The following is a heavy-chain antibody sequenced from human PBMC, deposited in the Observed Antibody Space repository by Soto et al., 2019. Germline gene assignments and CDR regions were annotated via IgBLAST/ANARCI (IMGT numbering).Heavy chain of an antibody. Sequence: GGSLSLSCAASGFTFSSYAMKWVRQAPGKGLEWVSLIGESGTPTYYADSVKGRFTISRDNSGNTLFLEMYSLRAEDTAVYYCARYIAARRYYYGMDVWGQGTTVTVSS. CDR1: GFTFSSYA. J-gene: IGHJ6*02. V-gene: IGHV3-23*01. D-gene: IGHD6-6*01. CDR2: IGESGTPT. CDR3: ARYIAARRYYYGMDV.